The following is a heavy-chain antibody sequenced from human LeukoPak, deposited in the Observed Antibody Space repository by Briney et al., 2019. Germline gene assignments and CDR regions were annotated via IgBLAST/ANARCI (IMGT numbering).Heavy chain of an antibody. CDR2: INTGNGYT. CDR3: AAWAGTPVGDYSGPLDY. V-gene: IGHV1-3*04. Sequence: ASVKVSCKTSGYIFTKYPLHWVRQAPRQRLEWMGWINTGNGYTKYSQKFQARITMTRDTSASTGYMESTSLRSEDTAVYYCAAWAGTPVGDYSGPLDYWGQGTLVTVSS. J-gene: IGHJ4*02. D-gene: IGHD3-10*01. CDR1: GYIFTKYP.